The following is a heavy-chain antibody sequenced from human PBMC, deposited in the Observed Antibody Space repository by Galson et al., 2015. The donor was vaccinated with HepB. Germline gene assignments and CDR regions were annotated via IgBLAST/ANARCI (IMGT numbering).Heavy chain of an antibody. CDR2: ITPSGDNT. CDR1: GFTFSYYA. Sequence: SLRLSCAAFGFTFSYYAMAWVRQAPGKGLEWISAITPSGDNTYSADSMKGRFFISRDNSQNTLFLQMNSRRADDTAIYFCAKVFPEKTDGWYRQALYYFDSWGQGTRVTVSS. J-gene: IGHJ4*02. V-gene: IGHV3-23*01. D-gene: IGHD6-19*01. CDR3: AKVFPEKTDGWYRQALYYFDS.